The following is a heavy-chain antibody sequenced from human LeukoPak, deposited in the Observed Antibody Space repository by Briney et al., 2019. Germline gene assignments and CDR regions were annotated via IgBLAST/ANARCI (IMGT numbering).Heavy chain of an antibody. CDR1: GFTFSSYS. V-gene: IGHV3-48*01. Sequence: GGSLRLSCAASGFTFSSYSMNWVRQAPGKGLEWVSYTSSSSSTIYYADSVKGRFTISRVDSKNTLYLQMNSLTAEDTAVYYCAKDRGPRYSYGLDVWGQGTTVTVSS. CDR3: AKDRGPRYSYGLDV. J-gene: IGHJ6*02. CDR2: TSSSSSTI.